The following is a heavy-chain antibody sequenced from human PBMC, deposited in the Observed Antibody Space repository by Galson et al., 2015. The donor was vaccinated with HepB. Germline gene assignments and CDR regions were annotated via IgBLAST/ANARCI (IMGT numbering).Heavy chain of an antibody. V-gene: IGHV1-18*04. CDR3: ARVRIREYSSSWYYWGEDWFDP. CDR2: ISAYNGNT. D-gene: IGHD6-13*01. J-gene: IGHJ5*02. CDR1: GYTFTSYG. Sequence: SVKVSCKASGYTFTSYGISWVRQAPGQGLEWMGWISAYNGNTNYAQKLQGRVTMTTDTSTSTAYMELRSLRSDDTAVYYCARVRIREYSSSWYYWGEDWFDPWGQGTLVTVSS.